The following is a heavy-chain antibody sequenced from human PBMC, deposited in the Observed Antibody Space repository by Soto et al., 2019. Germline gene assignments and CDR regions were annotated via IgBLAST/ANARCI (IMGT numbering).Heavy chain of an antibody. CDR1: DGSISSGSDY. D-gene: IGHD3-3*01. CDR3: ASHSKGIKPLDV. J-gene: IGHJ6*04. Sequence: QLQLQESGPGLVKPSETLSLTCTVSDGSISSGSDYWAWIRQPPGKGLEWIGSISNSGSTYYNPSLKSRVTISVDTSKNQFSLKLSSVTAADTALYYCASHSKGIKPLDVWGKGTAVTVSS. CDR2: ISNSGST. V-gene: IGHV4-39*01.